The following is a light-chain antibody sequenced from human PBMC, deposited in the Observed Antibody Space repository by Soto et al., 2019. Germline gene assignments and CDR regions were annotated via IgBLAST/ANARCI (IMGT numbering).Light chain of an antibody. V-gene: IGKV1-39*01. Sequence: DIQMTQSPSSLSASVGDRVTITCRASQGISTYLNWYQQKPGKAPKLLIYAASSLQSGVPSRFSGSGSATDFTLTISSLQPEHCATYSCQQSYSTTWTFGQGTKVEIK. CDR2: AAS. CDR1: QGISTY. CDR3: QQSYSTTWT. J-gene: IGKJ1*01.